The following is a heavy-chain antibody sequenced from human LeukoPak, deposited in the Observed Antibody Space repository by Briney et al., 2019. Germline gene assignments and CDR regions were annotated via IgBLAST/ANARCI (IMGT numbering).Heavy chain of an antibody. CDR2: ISSSSSYI. V-gene: IGHV3-21*01. CDR3: ARGGNIVVVPAATFDY. D-gene: IGHD2-2*01. J-gene: IGHJ4*02. CDR1: GFTFSSYS. Sequence: GGSLRLSCAASGFTFSSYSRNWVRQAPGKGLEWVSSISSSSSYIYYADSVKGRFTISRGNAKNSLYLQMNSLRAEDTAVYYCARGGNIVVVPAATFDYWGQGTLVTVSS.